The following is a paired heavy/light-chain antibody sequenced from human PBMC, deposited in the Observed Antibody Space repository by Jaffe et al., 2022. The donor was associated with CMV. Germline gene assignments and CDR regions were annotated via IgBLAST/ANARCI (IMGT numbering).Light chain of an antibody. J-gene: IGKJ2*01. CDR3: QQGFSLPYT. Sequence: DIQMTQSPTSLSASVGDRVTITCRASQTITNTLNWYRQRVGKAPDLLIYGATRLQTGAPSRFSGSGSGTDFTLTISSLQPEDFAIYFCQQGFSLPYTFGQGTKLDIK. CDR2: GAT. V-gene: IGKV1-39*01. CDR1: QTITNT.
Heavy chain of an antibody. Sequence: QVQLVQSGAEVKKPGASVKVSCKGSGYRFNQYYIHWVRQAPGQGLEWMGWINPNTGETNYAQKFQGRVTMSRDTSIATGYMELSGLRSDDTAIYYCATEPQEAIVVGTREFWFDPWGQGTLVSVSS. CDR3: ATEPQEAIVVGTREFWFDP. CDR1: GYRFNQYY. D-gene: IGHD1-1*01. CDR2: INPNTGET. J-gene: IGHJ5*02. V-gene: IGHV1-2*02.